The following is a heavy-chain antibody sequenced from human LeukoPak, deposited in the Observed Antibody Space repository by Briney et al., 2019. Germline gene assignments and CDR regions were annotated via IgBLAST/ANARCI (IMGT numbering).Heavy chain of an antibody. D-gene: IGHD2-2*01. CDR2: ISGSGSST. J-gene: IGHJ4*02. Sequence: GGSLRLSCAASGFTFSSYAMSWVRQAQGQGLEWVSAISGSGSSTYYADSVKGRFTISRDNSKNTLYLQMKSLRAEDTAIYYCAKTSARGYQIDYWGQGTLVTVSS. CDR3: AKTSARGYQIDY. V-gene: IGHV3-23*01. CDR1: GFTFSSYA.